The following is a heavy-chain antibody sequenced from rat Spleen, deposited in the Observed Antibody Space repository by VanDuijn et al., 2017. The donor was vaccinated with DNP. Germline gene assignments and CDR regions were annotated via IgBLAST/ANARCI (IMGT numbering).Heavy chain of an antibody. D-gene: IGHD1-2*01. J-gene: IGHJ4*01. CDR3: TRDGSPYYSSYMDVMDA. Sequence: VQLKESGPGLVQPSETLSLTCTVSGFSLTNYGVIWVRQPPGKGLEWMGVMWSGGTTAYNSALKSRLSISRDTSKSQVFLKMNSLQTEDTAIYYCTRDGSPYYSSYMDVMDAWGRGASVTVSS. V-gene: IGHV2S63*01. CDR1: GFSLTNYG. CDR2: MWSGGTT.